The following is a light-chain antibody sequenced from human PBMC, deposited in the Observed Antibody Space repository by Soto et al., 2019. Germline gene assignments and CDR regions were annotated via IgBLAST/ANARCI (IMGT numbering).Light chain of an antibody. Sequence: NFMLTQPHSVSESPGKTVTISCTRSSGSIASNYVQWYQQRPGSAPTTVIYEDNQRPSGVPDRFSGSTDGSSNSASLTISGLQTEDEADYYCQSYDSSTVVFGGGTKAHRP. J-gene: IGLJ2*01. V-gene: IGLV6-57*04. CDR1: SGSIASNY. CDR3: QSYDSSTVV. CDR2: EDN.